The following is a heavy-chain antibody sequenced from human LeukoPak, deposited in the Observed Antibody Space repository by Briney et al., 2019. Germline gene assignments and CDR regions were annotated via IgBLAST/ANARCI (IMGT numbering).Heavy chain of an antibody. CDR3: ARDRGNPIGLDYYYGMDV. J-gene: IGHJ6*02. Sequence: SETLSLTCTVSGGSISSYYWSWIRQPPGKGLEWIGYIYYSGSTNYNPSLKSRVTISVDTSKNQFSLKLSSVTAADTAVYYCARDRGNPIGLDYYYGMDVWGQGTTVTVSS. CDR1: GGSISSYY. V-gene: IGHV4-59*01. CDR2: IYYSGST.